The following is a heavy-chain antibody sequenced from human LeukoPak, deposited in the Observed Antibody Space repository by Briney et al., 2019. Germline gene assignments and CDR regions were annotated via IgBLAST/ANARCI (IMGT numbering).Heavy chain of an antibody. CDR2: ISYDGSNK. V-gene: IGHV3-30*04. Sequence: GVSLRLSCAASGFTFSSYAMHWVRQAPGKGLEWVAVISYDGSNKYYADSVKGRFTISRDNSKNTLYLQMNSLRAEDTAVYYCAKDLSLLWFGELSILPDYWGQGTLVTVSS. CDR1: GFTFSSYA. D-gene: IGHD3-10*01. CDR3: AKDLSLLWFGELSILPDY. J-gene: IGHJ4*02.